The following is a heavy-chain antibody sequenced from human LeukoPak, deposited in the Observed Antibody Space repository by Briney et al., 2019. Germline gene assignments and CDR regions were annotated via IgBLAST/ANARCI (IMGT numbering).Heavy chain of an antibody. CDR1: GFTFSSYA. D-gene: IGHD4-17*01. CDR2: ISSSSSYI. V-gene: IGHV3-21*01. J-gene: IGHJ4*02. CDR3: ARDFDYGDWYYFDY. Sequence: GGSLRLSCAASGFTFSSYAMSWVRQAPGKGLEWVSSISSSSSYIYYADSVKGRFTISRDNAKNSLYLQMNSLRAEDTAVYYCARDFDYGDWYYFDYWGQGTLVTVSS.